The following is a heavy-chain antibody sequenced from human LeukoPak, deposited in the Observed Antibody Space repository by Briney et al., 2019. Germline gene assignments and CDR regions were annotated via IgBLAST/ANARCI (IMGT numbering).Heavy chain of an antibody. CDR2: ISAYNGNT. CDR1: GYTFTSYG. V-gene: IGHV1-18*01. CDR3: ARDSARPVGATGPAFDY. D-gene: IGHD1-26*01. Sequence: ASVKVSCKASGYTFTSYGISWVRQAPGQGLEWMGWISAYNGNTNYAQKLQGRVTMSTDTSTSTAYMELKSLRSDDTAVYYCARDSARPVGATGPAFDYWGQGTLVTVSS. J-gene: IGHJ4*02.